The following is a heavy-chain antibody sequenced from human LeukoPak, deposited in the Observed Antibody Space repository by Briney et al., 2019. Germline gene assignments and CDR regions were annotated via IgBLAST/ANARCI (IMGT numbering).Heavy chain of an antibody. Sequence: SETLSLTCTVSGGSISSGGYYWSWIRQPPGKGLEWIGYIYHSGSTYYNPSLKSRVTISVDTSKNQFSLKLSSVTAADTAVYYCARGAGTMTPNWFDPWGQGTLVTVSS. CDR2: IYHSGST. CDR1: GGSISSGGYY. D-gene: IGHD1-7*01. CDR3: ARGAGTMTPNWFDP. J-gene: IGHJ5*02. V-gene: IGHV4-30-2*01.